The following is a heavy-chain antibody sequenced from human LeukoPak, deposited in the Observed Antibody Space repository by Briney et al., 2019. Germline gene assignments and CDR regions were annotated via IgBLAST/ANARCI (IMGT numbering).Heavy chain of an antibody. CDR3: ARDSGTTGEVKFDP. D-gene: IGHD3-10*01. CDR1: GCSFSSYY. V-gene: IGHV4-59*01. J-gene: IGHJ5*02. Sequence: PSETLSLTCTVSGCSFSSYYWSWIRQPPGKGLEWVGYIYYSGSTNYNASLKSRVTISVDTSKNQFSLKLSSVTAADTAVYYCARDSGTTGEVKFDPWGQGTLVTVSS. CDR2: IYYSGST.